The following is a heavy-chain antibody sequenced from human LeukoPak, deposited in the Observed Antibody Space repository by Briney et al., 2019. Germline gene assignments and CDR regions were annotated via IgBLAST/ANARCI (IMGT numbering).Heavy chain of an antibody. J-gene: IGHJ4*02. CDR3: ARDRGYGSGSYDY. D-gene: IGHD3-10*01. Sequence: GGSLRLSCAASGFTVSSNYMSWVRQAPGKGLEWVSVIYSGGSTYYADSVKGRFTISRDNSKNTLYLQMNSLRAEDTAVYYCARDRGYGSGSYDYWGQGTLVTVSS. V-gene: IGHV3-66*01. CDR2: IYSGGST. CDR1: GFTVSSNY.